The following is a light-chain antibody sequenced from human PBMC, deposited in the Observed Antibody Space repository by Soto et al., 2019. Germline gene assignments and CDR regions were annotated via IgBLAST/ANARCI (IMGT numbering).Light chain of an antibody. V-gene: IGLV2-14*01. CDR1: SSDVGAYDF. J-gene: IGLJ3*02. CDR3: SSYTSSSLWV. Sequence: QSALTQPASVSGSPGQSITISCTGTSSDVGAYDFVSWYQQHPGKAPKYLIYEVSNRPSGVSDRFSGSKSGTTASLTISGLQAEDEADYYCSSYTSSSLWVFGGGTKLTVL. CDR2: EVS.